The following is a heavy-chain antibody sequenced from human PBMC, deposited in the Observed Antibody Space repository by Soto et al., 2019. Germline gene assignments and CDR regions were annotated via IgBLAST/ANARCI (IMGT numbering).Heavy chain of an antibody. J-gene: IGHJ4*02. Sequence: GGSLRLSCAASGFTFSSYAMHWVRQAPGKGLEWVAVISYDGSNKYYADSVKGRFTISRDNSKNTLYLQMNSLRAEDTAVYYCARDATVWFGEWGSLLDYWGQGTLVTVSS. D-gene: IGHD3-10*01. V-gene: IGHV3-30-3*01. CDR1: GFTFSSYA. CDR2: ISYDGSNK. CDR3: ARDATVWFGEWGSLLDY.